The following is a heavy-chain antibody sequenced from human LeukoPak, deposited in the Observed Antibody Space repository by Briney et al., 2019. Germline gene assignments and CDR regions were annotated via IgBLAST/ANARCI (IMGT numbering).Heavy chain of an antibody. J-gene: IGHJ4*02. Sequence: SQTLSLTCTVSGGSISSGSYYWGWIRQPPGKGLEWVASMYYSGTTFYSPSLKSRVTISLDTSNNQLSLKLGSVTAADTAVYYCARHPPRDGSAFDYWGQGTLVTVSS. CDR1: GGSISSGSYY. CDR2: MYYSGTT. V-gene: IGHV4-39*01. CDR3: ARHPPRDGSAFDY.